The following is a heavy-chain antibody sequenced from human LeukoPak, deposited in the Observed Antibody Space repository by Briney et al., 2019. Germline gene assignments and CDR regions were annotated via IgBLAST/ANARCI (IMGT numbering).Heavy chain of an antibody. D-gene: IGHD6-13*01. CDR1: GGSVSSGSYY. Sequence: PSETLSLTCTVSGGSVSSGSYYWSWIRQPPGKGLEWIGYIYYSGSTNYNPSLKSRVTISVDTSKNQFSLKLSPVTAADTAVYYCARDGTYSSSWTHYYYYYMDVWGKGTTVTVSS. CDR2: IYYSGST. V-gene: IGHV4-61*01. J-gene: IGHJ6*03. CDR3: ARDGTYSSSWTHYYYYYMDV.